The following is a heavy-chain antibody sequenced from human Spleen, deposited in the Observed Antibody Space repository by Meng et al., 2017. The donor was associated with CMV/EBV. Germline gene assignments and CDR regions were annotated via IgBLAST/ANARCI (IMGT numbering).Heavy chain of an antibody. Sequence: GESLKISCAASGFTFDDYGMSWVRQAPGKGLEWVSGINWNGGSTGYADSMKGRFTISRDNAKNSLYLHMNSLRVEDTALYYCARVNYYGSGSYQADFDYWGQGTLVTVSS. CDR2: INWNGGST. CDR3: ARVNYYGSGSYQADFDY. J-gene: IGHJ4*02. CDR1: GFTFDDYG. V-gene: IGHV3-20*04. D-gene: IGHD3-10*01.